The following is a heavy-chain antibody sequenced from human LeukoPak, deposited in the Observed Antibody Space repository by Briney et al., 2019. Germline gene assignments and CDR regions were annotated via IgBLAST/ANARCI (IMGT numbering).Heavy chain of an antibody. D-gene: IGHD5-18*01. CDR3: ARLGYPTNFDY. Sequence: PSETLSLTCAVYGGSFSGYYWSWIRQPPGKGLEWIGSIYYSGSTYYNPSLKSRVTISVDTSKNQFSLKLSSVTAADTAVYYCARLGYPTNFDYWGQGTLVTVSS. J-gene: IGHJ4*02. CDR1: GGSFSGYY. V-gene: IGHV4-34*01. CDR2: IYYSGST.